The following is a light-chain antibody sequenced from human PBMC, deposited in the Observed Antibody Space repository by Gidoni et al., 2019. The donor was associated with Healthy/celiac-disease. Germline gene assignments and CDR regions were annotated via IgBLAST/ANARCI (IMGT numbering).Light chain of an antibody. CDR3: QQSYSTPRT. CDR1: QSISSY. J-gene: IGKJ4*01. V-gene: IGKV1-39*01. Sequence: DPVTITCRASQSISSYLNWYQQKPGKAPKLLIYDASSLQSGVTSRFSGSGSGTDVTLTMSSMQPEDFATYYCQQSYSTPRTFGGGTKVEIK. CDR2: DAS.